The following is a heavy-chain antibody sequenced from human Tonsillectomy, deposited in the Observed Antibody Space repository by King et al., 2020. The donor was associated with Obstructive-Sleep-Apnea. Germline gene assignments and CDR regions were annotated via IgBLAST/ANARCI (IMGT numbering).Heavy chain of an antibody. Sequence: QLQASGPGLVPPSETLSLTCTVSGGSISSYYWSWIRQPPGKGLEWIGYIYYSGSTNYNPSLKSRVTISVATSKNQFSLKLSSVTAADTAVYYCARAGITGGVDYWGQGTLVTVSS. CDR1: GGSISSYY. D-gene: IGHD1-14*01. J-gene: IGHJ4*02. CDR2: IYYSGST. CDR3: ARAGITGGVDY. V-gene: IGHV4-59*01.